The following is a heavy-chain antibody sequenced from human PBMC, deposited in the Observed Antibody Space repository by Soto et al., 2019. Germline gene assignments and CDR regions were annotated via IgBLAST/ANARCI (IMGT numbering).Heavy chain of an antibody. CDR3: AKGSWYSTAKNYFDY. Sequence: EVQLLESGGGLVQPGGSLRLSCAASGFTFSSYAMNWVRQAPGKGLEWVSAISGSGGSTYYADSVKGRFTISRDNSKNTLYLQMNSLRAEDTAVYYCAKGSWYSTAKNYFDYWGQGTLVTVSS. CDR1: GFTFSSYA. CDR2: ISGSGGST. D-gene: IGHD6-13*01. V-gene: IGHV3-23*01. J-gene: IGHJ4*02.